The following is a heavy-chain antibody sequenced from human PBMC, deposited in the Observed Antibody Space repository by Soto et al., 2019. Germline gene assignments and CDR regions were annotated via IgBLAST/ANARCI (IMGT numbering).Heavy chain of an antibody. CDR1: GYTFHNYG. CDR2: ISGYNGNT. CDR3: ARGSESFDF. V-gene: IGHV1-18*01. D-gene: IGHD1-26*01. Sequence: QVLLMQSGPEVKKPGASVKVSCKASGYTFHNYGISWVRQVPGQGLEWMGWISGYNGNTNYAQKIQGRVTVTRDTSTATAYMEQRSLSSDDTAIYYCARGSESFDFWGQGTLVTVSS. J-gene: IGHJ4*02.